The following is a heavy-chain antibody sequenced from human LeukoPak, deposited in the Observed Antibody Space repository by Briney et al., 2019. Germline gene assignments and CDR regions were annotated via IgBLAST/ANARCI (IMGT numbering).Heavy chain of an antibody. Sequence: PGGSLRLSCAASGFTFSSYSMNWVRQAPGKGLEWVSYISSSSSTIYYADSVKGRFTISRDNAKNSLYLQMNSLRAEDTAVYYCAKAPISRLYDILTGYYFDYWGQGTLVTVSS. J-gene: IGHJ4*02. CDR1: GFTFSSYS. D-gene: IGHD3-9*01. CDR2: ISSSSSTI. V-gene: IGHV3-48*01. CDR3: AKAPISRLYDILTGYYFDY.